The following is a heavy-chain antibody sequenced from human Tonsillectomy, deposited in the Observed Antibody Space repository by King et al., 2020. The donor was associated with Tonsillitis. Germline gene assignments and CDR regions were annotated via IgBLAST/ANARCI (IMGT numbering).Heavy chain of an antibody. CDR1: GFTFSSYA. J-gene: IGHJ6*02. CDR2: ISYDGSNK. CDR3: ARDCGGGSCYRDV. D-gene: IGHD2-15*01. V-gene: IGHV3-30*04. Sequence: VQLVESGGGVVQPGRSLRLSCAASGFTFSSYAMHWVRQAPGKGLEWVAVISYDGSNKYYADSVKGRFTISRDNSKNTLYRQMNSLRAEDTAVYYCARDCGGGSCYRDVWGQGTTVTVSS.